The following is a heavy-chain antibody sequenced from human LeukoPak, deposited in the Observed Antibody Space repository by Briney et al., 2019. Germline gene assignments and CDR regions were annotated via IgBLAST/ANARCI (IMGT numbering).Heavy chain of an antibody. CDR2: SNAGNGNT. J-gene: IGHJ4*02. CDR3: ARAYNYYDSSGYYLAYYFDY. CDR1: GYTFTSYA. D-gene: IGHD3-22*01. V-gene: IGHV1-3*02. Sequence: GASVKVSCKASGYTFTSYAMHWVRQAPGQRLEWMGWSNAGNGNTKYSQEFQGRVTITRDTSASTAYMELSSLRSEDMAVYYCARAYNYYDSSGYYLAYYFDYWGQGTLVTVSS.